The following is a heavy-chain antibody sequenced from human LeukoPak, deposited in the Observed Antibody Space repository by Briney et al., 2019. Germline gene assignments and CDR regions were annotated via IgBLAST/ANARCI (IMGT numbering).Heavy chain of an antibody. CDR1: GGTFSSYA. CDR3: ARGPNNQVVRGVIGYYYMDV. D-gene: IGHD3-10*01. Sequence: ASVKVSCKASGGTFSSYAISWVRQATGQGLEWMGWMNPNSGEKGHAQKFQGRVTITRETSINTAYMELSSLRSEDTAVYYCARGPNNQVVRGVIGYYYMDVWGKGTTVTVSS. V-gene: IGHV1-8*03. J-gene: IGHJ6*03. CDR2: MNPNSGEK.